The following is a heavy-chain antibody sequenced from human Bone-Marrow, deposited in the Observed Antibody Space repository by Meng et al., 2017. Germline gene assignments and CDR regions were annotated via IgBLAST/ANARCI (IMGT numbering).Heavy chain of an antibody. V-gene: IGHV4-4*02. CDR2: KYHSGSS. Sequence: RWVRQAPGKGLEWIGEKYHSGSSNYNPSLKSRVTISVDKSKNYFSLNLSSVTAADTAIYYCARVRAYCSDSSCYIDSWGQGTLVTVSS. J-gene: IGHJ5*01. CDR3: ARVRAYCSDSSCYIDS. D-gene: IGHD2-2*02.